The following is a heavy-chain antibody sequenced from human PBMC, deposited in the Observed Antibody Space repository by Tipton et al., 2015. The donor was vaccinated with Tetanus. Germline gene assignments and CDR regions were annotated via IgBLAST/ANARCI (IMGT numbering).Heavy chain of an antibody. CDR1: GFTFSNYA. V-gene: IGHV3-23*01. D-gene: IGHD2-15*01. CDR3: AKETFWCSGGSCYSGEAY. CDR2: TSVSGGST. J-gene: IGHJ4*02. Sequence: SLRLSCAASGFTFSNYAMSWVRQAPGKGLEWVSGTSVSGGSTSYADSVRGRFTISRDNSKKVLYLQMNSLRAEDTAVYYCAKETFWCSGGSCYSGEAYWGQGTLVTVSS.